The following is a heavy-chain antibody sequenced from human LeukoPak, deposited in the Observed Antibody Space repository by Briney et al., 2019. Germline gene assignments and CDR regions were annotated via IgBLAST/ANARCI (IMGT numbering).Heavy chain of an antibody. CDR1: GGSFSGYY. Sequence: SETLSLTCAVYGGSFSGYYWSWIRQPPGKGLEWIGEINHSGSTNYNPSLKSRVTISVDTSKNQFSLKLSSVTAADTAVYYCARVEDGGNFDYWGQGTLVTVSS. CDR2: INHSGST. J-gene: IGHJ4*02. CDR3: ARVEDGGNFDY. D-gene: IGHD4-23*01. V-gene: IGHV4-34*01.